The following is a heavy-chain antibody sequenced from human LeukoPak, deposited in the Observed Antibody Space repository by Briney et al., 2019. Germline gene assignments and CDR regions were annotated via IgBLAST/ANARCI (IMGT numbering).Heavy chain of an antibody. CDR2: ISAYNGNT. J-gene: IGHJ4*02. V-gene: IGHV1-18*01. CDR1: GYTFRSYG. CDR3: VFCPPRSSSWSD. Sequence: ASVKVSCKGSGYTFRSYGITWVRQAPGQGREWMGWISAYNGNTNYAQKFQGRVTMTTDTSTTTAYMEPSSLRSEDTAVYYCVFCPPRSSSWSDWGQGTLVTVSS. D-gene: IGHD6-13*01.